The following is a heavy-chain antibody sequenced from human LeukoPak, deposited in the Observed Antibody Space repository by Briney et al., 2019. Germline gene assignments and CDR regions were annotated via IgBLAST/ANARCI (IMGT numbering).Heavy chain of an antibody. J-gene: IGHJ4*02. CDR1: GGTFSSYA. CDR3: ARDNAYYYDSSGYSDY. CDR2: IIPIFGTA. V-gene: IGHV1-69*05. Sequence: VASVKVPCKASGGTFSSYAISWVRQAPGQGLEWMGRIIPIFGTANYAQKFQGRVTITTDESTSTAYMELSSLRSEDTAVYYCARDNAYYYDSSGYSDYWGQGTLVTVSS. D-gene: IGHD3-22*01.